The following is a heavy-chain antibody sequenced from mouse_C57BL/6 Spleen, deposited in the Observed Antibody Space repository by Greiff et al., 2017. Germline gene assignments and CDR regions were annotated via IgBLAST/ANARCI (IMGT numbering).Heavy chain of an antibody. J-gene: IGHJ4*01. CDR2: IWSDGST. Sequence: QVQLKESGPGLVAPSQSLSITCTVSGFSLTSYGVHWVRQPPGKGLEWLVVIWSDGSTTYTSALKSRLSISKYNSKSQVFLKMNSLQTDDTAMYYCARHTYYYGSRGAMDSWGQGTSVTVSS. D-gene: IGHD1-1*01. CDR3: ARHTYYYGSRGAMDS. CDR1: GFSLTSYG. V-gene: IGHV2-6-1*01.